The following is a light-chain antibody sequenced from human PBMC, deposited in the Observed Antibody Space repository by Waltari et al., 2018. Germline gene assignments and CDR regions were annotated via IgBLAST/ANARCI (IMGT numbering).Light chain of an antibody. CDR1: QGISSY. CDR3: QQLNIYPHT. V-gene: IGKV1-9*01. J-gene: IGKJ2*01. CDR2: AAS. Sequence: DIQLTQSPSFLSASVRDRVTITCRASQGISSYLAWYQQRPGTAPKLLISAASTLQSGVPSRFSGSGSGTEFTLTISSLQPEDFATYYCQQLNIYPHTFGQGTKLEI.